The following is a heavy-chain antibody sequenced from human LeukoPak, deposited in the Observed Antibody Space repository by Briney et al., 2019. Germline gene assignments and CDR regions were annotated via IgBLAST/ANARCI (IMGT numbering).Heavy chain of an antibody. Sequence: ASVKVSCKASGYTFTGNHVHWVRQAPGQGLEWMGWIDPNSGDTMYAQKFQDRVTMTSDTSINTTYMELSGLRSGDTAVYFCAKEADIVSFDLWGRGTLVTVSS. D-gene: IGHD2-15*01. V-gene: IGHV1-2*02. CDR2: IDPNSGDT. CDR3: AKEADIVSFDL. J-gene: IGHJ2*01. CDR1: GYTFTGNH.